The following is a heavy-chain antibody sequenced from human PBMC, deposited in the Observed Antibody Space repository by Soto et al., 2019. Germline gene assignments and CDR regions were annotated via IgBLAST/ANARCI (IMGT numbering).Heavy chain of an antibody. J-gene: IGHJ4*02. CDR3: ARGITMIVVVPTGPLLDY. D-gene: IGHD3-22*01. CDR2: IYYSGST. V-gene: IGHV4-31*03. Sequence: PSETLSLTCTVSGGSISSGGYYWSWIRQHPGKGLEWIGYIYYSGSTYYNPSLESRVTISVDTSKNQFSLKLSSVTAADTAVYYCARGITMIVVVPTGPLLDYWGQGTLVTVSS. CDR1: GGSISSGGYY.